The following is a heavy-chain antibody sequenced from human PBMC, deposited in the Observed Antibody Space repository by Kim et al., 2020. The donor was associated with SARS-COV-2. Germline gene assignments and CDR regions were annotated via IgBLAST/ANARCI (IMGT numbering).Heavy chain of an antibody. J-gene: IGHJ4*02. V-gene: IGHV3-30*01. CDR3: ARDRGDGRRRLFDY. Sequence: ADSVDGRFTHSRDNSKNTLYLQMNSLRAEDTAVYYCARDRGDGRRRLFDYWGQGTLVTVSS. D-gene: IGHD5-12*01.